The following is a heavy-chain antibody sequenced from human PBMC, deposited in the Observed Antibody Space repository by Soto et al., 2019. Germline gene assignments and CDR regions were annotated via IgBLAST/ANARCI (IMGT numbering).Heavy chain of an antibody. CDR3: ARDRGYDLDYYYGMDV. V-gene: IGHV1-18*04. Sequence: ASVKVSCKASGYTFTSYCISWVRQAPGQGLEWMGWISAYNGNTNYAQKLQGRVTMTTDTSTSTAYMELRSLRSDDTAVYYCARDRGYDLDYYYGMDVWGQGTTVTVSS. CDR1: GYTFTSYC. J-gene: IGHJ6*02. CDR2: ISAYNGNT. D-gene: IGHD5-12*01.